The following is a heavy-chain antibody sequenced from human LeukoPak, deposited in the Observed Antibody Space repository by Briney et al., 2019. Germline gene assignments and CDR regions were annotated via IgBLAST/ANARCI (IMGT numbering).Heavy chain of an antibody. CDR1: GYSISSGYY. Sequence: SETLSLTCTVSGYSISSGYYWGWIRQPPGKGLEWIGSIYHSGSTYYNPSLKSRVTISVDTSKNQFSLKLSSVTAPDTAVYYCARAALSFYYYYYMDVWGKGTTVTVSS. D-gene: IGHD2-15*01. CDR2: IYHSGST. CDR3: ARAALSFYYYYYMDV. V-gene: IGHV4-38-2*02. J-gene: IGHJ6*03.